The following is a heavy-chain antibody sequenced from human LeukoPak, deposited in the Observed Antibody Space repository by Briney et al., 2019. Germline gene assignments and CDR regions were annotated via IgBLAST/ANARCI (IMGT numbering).Heavy chain of an antibody. Sequence: ASVKVSCKASGYTFTSYYMHWVRQAPGQGLEWMGIINPSGGSTSYAQKFQGRVTMTRDTSISTAYMELSRLRSDDTAVYYCAKYPPPTYYYDSSGYYGTTNWFDPWGQGTLVTVSS. CDR3: AKYPPPTYYYDSSGYYGTTNWFDP. V-gene: IGHV1-46*01. CDR1: GYTFTSYY. CDR2: INPSGGST. J-gene: IGHJ5*02. D-gene: IGHD3-22*01.